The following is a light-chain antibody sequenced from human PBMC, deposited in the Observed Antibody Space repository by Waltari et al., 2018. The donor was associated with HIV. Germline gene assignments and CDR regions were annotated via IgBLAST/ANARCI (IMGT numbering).Light chain of an antibody. CDR2: GAS. CDR3: QQYNSWPLT. V-gene: IGKV3-15*01. J-gene: IGKJ3*01. Sequence: ETVITQSPGALSVSPGERVTLSCRASQNVSTNLAWYQQKPGQPPRLLIYGASASATDGPARFSGSGSGTEFNLSIAALRSEDLAFYFCQQYNSWPLTFGPGSKVNIK. CDR1: QNVSTN.